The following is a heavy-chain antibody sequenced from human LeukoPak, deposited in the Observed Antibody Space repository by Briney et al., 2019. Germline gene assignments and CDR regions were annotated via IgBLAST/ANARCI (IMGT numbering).Heavy chain of an antibody. J-gene: IGHJ4*02. CDR1: GFTFSSYA. CDR2: ISGSGGST. V-gene: IGHV3-23*01. D-gene: IGHD2-15*01. CDR3: AKDLGYCSGGSCSGHNYFDY. Sequence: GGSLRLSCAASGFTFSSYAMSWVRQAPGKGLEWVSAISGSGGSTYYADFVKGRFTISRDNSKNTLYLQMNSLRAEDTAVYYCAKDLGYCSGGSCSGHNYFDYWGQGTLVTVSS.